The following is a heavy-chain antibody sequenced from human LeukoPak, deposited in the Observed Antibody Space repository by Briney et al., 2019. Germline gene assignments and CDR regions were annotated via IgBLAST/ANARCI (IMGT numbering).Heavy chain of an antibody. CDR2: INHSGST. CDR3: ARYFRGEPLLLESSSPNWFDP. D-gene: IGHD2-15*01. J-gene: IGHJ5*02. V-gene: IGHV4-34*01. Sequence: PSETLSLTCAVYGGSFSGYYWSWIRQPPGKGLEWIGEINHSGSTNYNPSLKSRVTISVDTSKNQFSLKLSSVTAADTAVYYCARYFRGEPLLLESSSPNWFDPWGQGTLVTVSS. CDR1: GGSFSGYY.